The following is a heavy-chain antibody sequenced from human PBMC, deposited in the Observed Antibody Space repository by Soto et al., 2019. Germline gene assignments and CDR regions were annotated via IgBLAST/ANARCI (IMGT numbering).Heavy chain of an antibody. J-gene: IGHJ6*02. V-gene: IGHV1-8*01. CDR1: GYTFSSYD. CDR2: MNPNSGNT. CDR3: AGDQGYWGMYV. D-gene: IGHD2-8*02. Sequence: QVQLVQSGAEVKKPGASVKVSCKASGYTFSSYDINWVRQATGQGLEWMGWMNPNSGNTGYAQNLQGGVTMTRSPSRSTAYMELSSLRSEDTAVYYCAGDQGYWGMYVWGQGTTVTVSS.